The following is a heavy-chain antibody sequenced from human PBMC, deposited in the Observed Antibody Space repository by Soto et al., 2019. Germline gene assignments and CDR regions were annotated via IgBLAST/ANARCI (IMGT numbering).Heavy chain of an antibody. D-gene: IGHD1-26*01. V-gene: IGHV4-31*03. CDR1: GGSISSNNYF. CDR2: ISYTGSA. Sequence: PSETLSLTCTVSGGSISSNNYFFSWIRQHPGKGLEWIGYISYTGSAYYSPSLESRVTISVDTSKNQFSLRLNSVTAADTAMYYCAREVVSPATSDAFDIWGQGTMVTVSS. J-gene: IGHJ3*02. CDR3: AREVVSPATSDAFDI.